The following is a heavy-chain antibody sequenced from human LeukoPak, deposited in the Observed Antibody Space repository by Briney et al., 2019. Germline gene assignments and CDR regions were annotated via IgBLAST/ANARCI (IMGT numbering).Heavy chain of an antibody. CDR2: INAGNGNT. D-gene: IGHD1-26*01. J-gene: IGHJ4*02. CDR1: GYTFTSYA. V-gene: IGHV1-3*01. Sequence: GASVKVSCKASGYTFTSYAMHWVRQAPGQRLEWMGWINAGNGNTKYSQKFQGRVTITRDTSASIAYMELSSLRSEDTAVYYCARAGRVGAAPLGYWGQGTLVTVSS. CDR3: ARAGRVGAAPLGY.